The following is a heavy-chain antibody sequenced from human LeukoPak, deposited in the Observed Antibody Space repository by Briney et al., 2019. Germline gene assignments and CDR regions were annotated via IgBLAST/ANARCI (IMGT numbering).Heavy chain of an antibody. CDR2: ISSSGSTI. Sequence: GGSLRLSCAASGFTFSDYYMSWIRQAPGKGLEWVSYISSSGSTIYYADSVKGRFTISSDNAKNSLYLQMNSLRAEDTAVYYCARVIGFTMIVVDTWYFDLWARGTLVSVSS. J-gene: IGHJ2*01. V-gene: IGHV3-11*01. CDR3: ARVIGFTMIVVDTWYFDL. D-gene: IGHD3-22*01. CDR1: GFTFSDYY.